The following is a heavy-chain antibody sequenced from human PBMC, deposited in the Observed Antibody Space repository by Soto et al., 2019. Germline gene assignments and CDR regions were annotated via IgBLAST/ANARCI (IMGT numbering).Heavy chain of an antibody. D-gene: IGHD3-22*01. CDR3: ARDAPDGSGPFDS. V-gene: IGHV3-53*01. CDR2: IFSSGGT. Sequence: PGGSLRLSCAASGFSVSSKYMSWVRQAPGKGLEWVSVIFSSGGTYYADSVKGRFTISRDNSKNTLYLQMNSLRADDTAVYYCARDAPDGSGPFDSWGQGTLVTVSS. CDR1: GFSVSSKY. J-gene: IGHJ4*02.